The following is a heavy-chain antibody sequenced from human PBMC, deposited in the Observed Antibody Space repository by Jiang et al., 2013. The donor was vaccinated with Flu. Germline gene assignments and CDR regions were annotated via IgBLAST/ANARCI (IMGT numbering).Heavy chain of an antibody. D-gene: IGHD2-8*01. CDR3: ARDCTIGIGGVCPVSGAFDI. CDR1: GYTFSNYR. Sequence: QVQLVQSGAEVKKPGASVKVSCRASGYTFSNYRISWVREAPGQGLEWLGWINAHDGNTNHAQKFQGRVTMTTDTSTSTAYMELRSLRSDDTAVYYCARDCTIGIGGVCPVSGAFDIWGQGTMVTVSS. CDR2: INAHDGNT. V-gene: IGHV1-18*01. J-gene: IGHJ3*02.